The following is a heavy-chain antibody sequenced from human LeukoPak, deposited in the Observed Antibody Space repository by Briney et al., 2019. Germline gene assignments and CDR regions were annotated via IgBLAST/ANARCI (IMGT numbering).Heavy chain of an antibody. CDR1: GLTFSNYA. CDR3: AKDRTPSSRSGGYYLGAFDI. D-gene: IGHD3-10*01. CDR2: LSGSGGGT. Sequence: GGSLRLSCAASGLTFSNYAMTWVRLAPGKGLEWVSSLSGSGGGTWYAGSVKGRFTISRDNSKNTLYLQMNSLRAEDTAVYYCAKDRTPSSRSGGYYLGAFDIWGHGTLVTVSS. V-gene: IGHV3-23*01. J-gene: IGHJ3*02.